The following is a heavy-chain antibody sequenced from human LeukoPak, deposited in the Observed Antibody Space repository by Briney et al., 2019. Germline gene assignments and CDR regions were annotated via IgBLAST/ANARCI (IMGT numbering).Heavy chain of an antibody. CDR1: GFTFSSYA. J-gene: IGHJ4*02. CDR2: ISYDGSNK. Sequence: QSGGSLRLSCAASGFTFSSYAMHWVRQAPGKGLEWVAVISYDGSNKYYADSVKGRFTISRDNSKNTLYLQMNSLRAEDTAVYYCARDLGDFWSGYDPLDYWGQGTLVTVSS. V-gene: IGHV3-30*04. CDR3: ARDLGDFWSGYDPLDY. D-gene: IGHD3-3*01.